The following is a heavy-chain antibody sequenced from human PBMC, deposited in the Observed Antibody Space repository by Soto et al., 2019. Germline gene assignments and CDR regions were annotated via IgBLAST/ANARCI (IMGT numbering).Heavy chain of an antibody. CDR1: GYTFTGYY. V-gene: IGHV1-2*02. CDR2: INPNSGGT. J-gene: IGHJ6*02. D-gene: IGHD5-18*01. CDR3: ARDMVGGYSYGLAYYYGMDV. Sequence: GASVKVSCKASGYTFTGYYMHWVRQAPGQGLEWMGWINPNSGGTNYAQKFQGRVTMTRDTSISTAYMELSRLRPDDTAVYYCARDMVGGYSYGLAYYYGMDVWGQGTTVTVSS.